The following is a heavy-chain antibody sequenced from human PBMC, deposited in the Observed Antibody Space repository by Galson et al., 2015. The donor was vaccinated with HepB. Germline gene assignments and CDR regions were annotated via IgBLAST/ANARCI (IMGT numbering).Heavy chain of an antibody. D-gene: IGHD3-3*01. CDR2: INADGSEK. V-gene: IGHV3-7*01. J-gene: IGHJ6*03. Sequence: SLRLSCEASGFSFGIYWMTWVRQAPGKGLEWVANINADGSEKYYVDDVKGRFATTRDNAKNSLYLQMNSLRAEDTAVYYCARCPGSYEFWSGYSNYFYYMNLWGTGTTVTVSS. CDR1: GFSFGIYW. CDR3: ARCPGSYEFWSGYSNYFYYMNL.